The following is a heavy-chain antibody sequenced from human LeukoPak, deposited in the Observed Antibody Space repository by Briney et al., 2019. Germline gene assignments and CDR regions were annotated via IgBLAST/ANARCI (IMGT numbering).Heavy chain of an antibody. D-gene: IGHD3-9*01. CDR3: ARHVWLQPFDY. Sequence: PSETLSLTCSVSGGSMNSYDWSWIRQSPGKGLEWIGYIYYSGSTNYNPSLKSRVTISVDTSKNQFSLKLSSVTAADTAVYYCARHVWLQPFDYWGQGTLVTVSS. J-gene: IGHJ4*02. CDR2: IYYSGST. CDR1: GGSMNSYD. V-gene: IGHV4-59*08.